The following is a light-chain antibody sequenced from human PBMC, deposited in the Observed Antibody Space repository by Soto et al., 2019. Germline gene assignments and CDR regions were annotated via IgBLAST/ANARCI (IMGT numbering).Light chain of an antibody. CDR2: YTS. CDR3: QQRSNWPPWT. Sequence: EIVLTQSPATLSSSPGETATLSCRASQYVGTRLAWYQHKPGQAPRLLIYYTSNRATGIPARFSGSGSGTDFTLTISSLAPEDFAVYYCQQRSNWPPWTFGQGTKVDIK. V-gene: IGKV3-11*01. J-gene: IGKJ1*01. CDR1: QYVGTR.